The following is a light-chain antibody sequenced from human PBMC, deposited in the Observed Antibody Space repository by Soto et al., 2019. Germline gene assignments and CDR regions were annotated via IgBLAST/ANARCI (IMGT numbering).Light chain of an antibody. J-gene: IGKJ1*01. CDR3: QQYNNFWT. Sequence: EVVMTQSPDTLSVSPGERVTLSCRASQSLRSNLAWYQQKPGQAPRLLIYGASTRATGIPARFSGSGSGTESTLTISSLKSEDFAVYYCQQYNNFWTFGQGTKVEIK. CDR2: GAS. CDR1: QSLRSN. V-gene: IGKV3-15*01.